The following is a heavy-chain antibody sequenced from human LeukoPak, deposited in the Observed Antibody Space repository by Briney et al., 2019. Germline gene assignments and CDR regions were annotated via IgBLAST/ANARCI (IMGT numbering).Heavy chain of an antibody. D-gene: IGHD3-3*01. J-gene: IGHJ6*03. V-gene: IGHV3-23*01. CDR1: GSTFSSYA. Sequence: PGGSLRLSCAASGSTFSSYAMSWVRQAPGKGLEWVSAISGSGGSTYYADSVKGRFTISRDNSKNTLYLLMNSLRAEDTAVYYCAKGGTDLWSGYQYYYYMDVWGKGTTVTVSS. CDR3: AKGGTDLWSGYQYYYYMDV. CDR2: ISGSGGST.